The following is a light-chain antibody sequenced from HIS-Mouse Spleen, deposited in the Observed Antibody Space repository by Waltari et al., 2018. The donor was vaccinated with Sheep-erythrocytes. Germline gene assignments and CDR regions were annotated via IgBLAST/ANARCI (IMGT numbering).Light chain of an antibody. V-gene: IGLV2-23*03. CDR3: CSYAGSSTFV. CDR1: SSDVGSYNL. J-gene: IGLJ3*02. CDR2: EGS. Sequence: QSALTQPRSVSGSPGQSVTIPCTGTSSDVGSYNLVSRYQQHPGKAPKLMIYEGSKRPSGVSNRFSGSKSGNTASLTISGLQAEDEADYYCCSYAGSSTFVFGGGTKLTVL.